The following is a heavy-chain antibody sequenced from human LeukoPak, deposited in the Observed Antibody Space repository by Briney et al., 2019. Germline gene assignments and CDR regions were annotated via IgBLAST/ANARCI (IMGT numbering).Heavy chain of an antibody. V-gene: IGHV1-69*13. CDR1: GGTFSSYA. J-gene: IGHJ5*02. D-gene: IGHD3-9*01. CDR2: IIPIFGTA. CDR3: ARGPRAGYYKGPYSWFDP. Sequence: GASVKVSCKASGGTFSSYAISWVRQAPGQGLEWMGGIIPIFGTANYAQKFQGRVTITADESTSTAYMELSSLRSEDTAVYYCARGPRAGYYKGPYSWFDPWGQGTLVTVSS.